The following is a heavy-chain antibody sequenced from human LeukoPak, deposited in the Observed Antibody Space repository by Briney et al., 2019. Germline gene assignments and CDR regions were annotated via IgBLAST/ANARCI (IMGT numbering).Heavy chain of an antibody. CDR1: GGTFSSYA. V-gene: IGHV1-69*04. D-gene: IGHD3-22*01. Sequence: SVKVSCKASGGTFSSYAISWVRQAPGQGLEWMGRITPIPGIANYAQKFQGRVTITADKSTSTAYMELSSLRSEDTAVYYCARISSGYSIYHDWGQGTLVTVSS. CDR3: ARISSGYSIYHD. CDR2: ITPIPGIA. J-gene: IGHJ4*02.